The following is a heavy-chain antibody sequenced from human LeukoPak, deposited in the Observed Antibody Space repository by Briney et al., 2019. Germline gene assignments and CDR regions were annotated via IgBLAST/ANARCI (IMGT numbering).Heavy chain of an antibody. CDR2: IDWNGGST. D-gene: IGHD6-6*01. Sequence: SGGSLRLSCAASRFTFDDYGMSWVRQAPGKGLEWVSGIDWNGGSTGYADSVKGRFTISRDNAKNSLYLQMNSLRAEDTALYYCARARDSSTTYYYHYMDVWGKGTTVTVSS. CDR1: RFTFDDYG. V-gene: IGHV3-20*04. CDR3: ARARDSSTTYYYHYMDV. J-gene: IGHJ6*03.